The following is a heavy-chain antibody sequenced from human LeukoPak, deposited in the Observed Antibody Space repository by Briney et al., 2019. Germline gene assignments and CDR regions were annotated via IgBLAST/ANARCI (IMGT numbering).Heavy chain of an antibody. V-gene: IGHV3-48*03. CDR1: GFTFSSYE. CDR2: ISSSGSTI. CDR3: ARGGGSSSAYFDY. Sequence: GGSLRLSCAASGFTFSSYEMNWVRQAPGKGLEWVSYISSSGSTIYYADSVKGRFTISRDNAKNSLYVQMNSLRAEDTAVYYCARGGGSSSAYFDYWGQGTLVTVSS. J-gene: IGHJ4*02. D-gene: IGHD6-6*01.